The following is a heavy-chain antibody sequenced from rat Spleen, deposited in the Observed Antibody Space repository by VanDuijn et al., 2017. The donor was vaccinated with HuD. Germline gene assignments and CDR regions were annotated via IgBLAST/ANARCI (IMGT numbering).Heavy chain of an antibody. CDR2: ISYDGTAT. J-gene: IGHJ3*01. CDR1: GFTFSDYN. Sequence: EEQLVESGGGLVQPGRSLKLSCAASGFTFSDYNMAWVRQAPTKGLEWVASISYDGTATYYRDSVKGRFTLSRDNAKSTLYLQMGSLRSEDTATYYCARLGITLGAGHWFAYWGQGTLVTVSS. V-gene: IGHV5-7*01. D-gene: IGHD1-2*01. CDR3: ARLGITLGAGHWFAY.